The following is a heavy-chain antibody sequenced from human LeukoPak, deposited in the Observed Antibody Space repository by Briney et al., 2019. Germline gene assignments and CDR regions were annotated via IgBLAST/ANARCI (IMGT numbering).Heavy chain of an antibody. Sequence: ASVKVSCKASGYTLSNNGITWVRQAPGQGLERMGWIAADNRKTYYAQNLQDRVTMTTDSSTKTAYMDLRSLRSDDAAVYYCARVYWNGARAFDYWGQGTLVTVSS. J-gene: IGHJ4*02. CDR1: GYTLSNNG. D-gene: IGHD1-1*01. V-gene: IGHV1-18*01. CDR2: IAADNRKT. CDR3: ARVYWNGARAFDY.